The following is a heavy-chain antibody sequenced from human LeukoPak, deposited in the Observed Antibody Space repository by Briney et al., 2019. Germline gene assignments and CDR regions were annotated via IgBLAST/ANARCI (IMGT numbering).Heavy chain of an antibody. CDR2: IYYSGST. CDR1: GGSISSSSYY. Sequence: SETLSLTCTVSGGSISSSSYYWGWIRQPPGKGLEWIVSIYYSGSTYYNPSLKSRVNISVDTSKNKFSLKVSSVTAADTAVYYCAREPRGYSYGLGWFDPWGQGTLVTVSS. CDR3: AREPRGYSYGLGWFDP. J-gene: IGHJ5*02. V-gene: IGHV4-39*07. D-gene: IGHD5-18*01.